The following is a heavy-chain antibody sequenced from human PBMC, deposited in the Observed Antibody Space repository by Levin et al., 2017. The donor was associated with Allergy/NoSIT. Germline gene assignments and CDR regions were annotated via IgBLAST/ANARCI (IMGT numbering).Heavy chain of an antibody. CDR1: GGSISSYY. J-gene: IGHJ6*02. CDR2: IYTSGST. Sequence: PSETLSLTCTVSGGSISSYYWSWIRQPAGKGLEWIGRIYTSGSTNYNPSLKSRVTMSVDTSKNQFSLKLSSVTAADTAVYYCARVSLRPYYYYYGMDVWGQGTTVTVSS. V-gene: IGHV4-4*07. D-gene: IGHD4-17*01. CDR3: ARVSLRPYYYYYGMDV.